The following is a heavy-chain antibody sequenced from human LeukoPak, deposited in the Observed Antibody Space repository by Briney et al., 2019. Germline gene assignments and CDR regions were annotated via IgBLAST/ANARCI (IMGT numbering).Heavy chain of an antibody. Sequence: PSETRSLTCTVSGGSISSYYWSWIRQPPGKGLEWIGYIYYSGSTNYNPSLKSRVTISVDTSKNQLSLKLSSVTAADTAVYYCARDLAAAASGPFDYWGQGTLVTVSS. V-gene: IGHV4-59*01. D-gene: IGHD6-13*01. CDR3: ARDLAAAASGPFDY. CDR1: GGSISSYY. CDR2: IYYSGST. J-gene: IGHJ4*02.